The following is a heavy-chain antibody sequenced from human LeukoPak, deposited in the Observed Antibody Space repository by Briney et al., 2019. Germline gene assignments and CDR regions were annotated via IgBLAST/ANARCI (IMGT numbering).Heavy chain of an antibody. J-gene: IGHJ6*03. D-gene: IGHD5-12*01. V-gene: IGHV3-30*04. CDR2: ISYDGSNK. CDR3: ARDAGGGYDYYYYYYMDV. CDR1: GFTFSSYA. Sequence: GGSLRLSCAASGFTFSSYAMHWVRQAPGKGLEWVTVISYDGSNKYYADSVKGRFTISRDNSKNTLYLQMNSLRAEDTAVYYCARDAGGGYDYYYYYYMDVWGKGTTVTVSS.